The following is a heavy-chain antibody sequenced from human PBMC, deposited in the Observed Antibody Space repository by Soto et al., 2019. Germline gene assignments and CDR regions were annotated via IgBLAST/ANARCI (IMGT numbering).Heavy chain of an antibody. Sequence: VQLVESGGGLVQPGGSLRLSCAASGFTFSSYDMHWVRQATGKGLEWVAVIWYDGSNKYYADSVKGRFTISRDNSKNTLYLQMNSLRAEDTAVYYCARAGSRLWFGELYYFDYWGQGTLVTVSS. J-gene: IGHJ4*02. D-gene: IGHD3-10*01. V-gene: IGHV3-33*08. CDR1: GFTFSSYD. CDR3: ARAGSRLWFGELYYFDY. CDR2: IWYDGSNK.